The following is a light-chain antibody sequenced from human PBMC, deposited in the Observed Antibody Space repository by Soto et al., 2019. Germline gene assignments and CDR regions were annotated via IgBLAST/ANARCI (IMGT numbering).Light chain of an antibody. Sequence: EIVMTQSPATLSVSPGERATLSCRASQSVSSNLACYQQKPGQAPRLLIYGASTRATGIPARFSGSGSGTEFTLTISSLQSEDFAVYLCQQYNNWPPYTFGQGTK. V-gene: IGKV3-15*01. J-gene: IGKJ2*01. CDR1: QSVSSN. CDR3: QQYNNWPPYT. CDR2: GAS.